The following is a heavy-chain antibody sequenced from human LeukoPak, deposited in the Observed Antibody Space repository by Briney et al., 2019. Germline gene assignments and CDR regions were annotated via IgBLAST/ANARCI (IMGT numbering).Heavy chain of an antibody. D-gene: IGHD3-22*01. CDR3: ARGEYYYDSSGYSSVDY. CDR1: GYTFTGYY. J-gene: IGHJ4*02. Sequence: RASVTVSCKASGYTFTGYYMHWVRQAPGQGLVRMGWINPNSGGTNYAQKFQGRVTMTRDTSISTAYMELSRLRSDDTAVYYCARGEYYYDSSGYSSVDYWGQGTLVTVSS. V-gene: IGHV1-2*02. CDR2: INPNSGGT.